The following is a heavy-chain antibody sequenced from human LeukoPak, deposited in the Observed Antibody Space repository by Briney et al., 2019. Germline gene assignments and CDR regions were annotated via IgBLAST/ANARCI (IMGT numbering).Heavy chain of an antibody. V-gene: IGHV3-23*01. Sequence: PGGSLGLSCAASGFTFSSFGMSWVRQAPVKRLEWVSAVSGSGDATYYADSVKGRFTISRDNSENTLYLQMDSLRVEDTAVYYCAKLRVLGSSSENNWFDSWGQGTLVTVYS. CDR3: AKLRVLGSSSENNWFDS. CDR2: VSGSGDAT. D-gene: IGHD6-6*01. CDR1: GFTFSSFG. J-gene: IGHJ5*01.